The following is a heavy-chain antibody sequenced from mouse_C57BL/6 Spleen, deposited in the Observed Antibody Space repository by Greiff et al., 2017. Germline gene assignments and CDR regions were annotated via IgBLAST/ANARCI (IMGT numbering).Heavy chain of an antibody. CDR2: IYSDDDK. V-gene: IGHV8-12*01. J-gene: IGHJ1*03. Sequence: QVTLIVSGPGILQSSQTLSLTCSFSGFSLSTSGMGVSWIRQPSGKGLEWLAHIYSDDDKRHNPSLKRRLTISKDTSRHQVFLKITRVDTADTATYYCARRGLYYSNYVNWYFDVWGTGTTVTVSS. CDR1: GFSLSTSGMG. CDR3: ARRGLYYSNYVNWYFDV. D-gene: IGHD2-5*01.